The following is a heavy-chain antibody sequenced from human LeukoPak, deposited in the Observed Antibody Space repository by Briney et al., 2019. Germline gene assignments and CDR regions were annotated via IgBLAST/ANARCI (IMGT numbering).Heavy chain of an antibody. V-gene: IGHV4-59*01. D-gene: IGHD6-19*01. J-gene: IGHJ1*01. CDR2: IYYSGST. CDR3: SRGEVWQWLVPEYFQH. CDR1: GVSISSYY. Sequence: NPSETLSLTCTVSGVSISSYYWSWIRQPPGKGLEWIGYIYYSGSTNYNPSLKSRVTISVDTSKNQFSLKLSSVTAADTAVYYCSRGEVWQWLVPEYFQHWGQGTLVTVSS.